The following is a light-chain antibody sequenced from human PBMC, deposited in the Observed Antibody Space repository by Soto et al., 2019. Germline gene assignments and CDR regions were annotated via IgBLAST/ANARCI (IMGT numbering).Light chain of an antibody. CDR1: QSISEY. Sequence: DIQMTQSPSSLSASVGDTVTFTCRASQSISEYLNWYQQKPGKAPRLLIYAASNLDNGVPSRFSGSGSGTTFPLTIMSLQPEDFATYYCQQSYSFNRRCGPATKVDIK. J-gene: IGKJ1*01. CDR3: QQSYSFNRR. CDR2: AAS. V-gene: IGKV1-39*01.